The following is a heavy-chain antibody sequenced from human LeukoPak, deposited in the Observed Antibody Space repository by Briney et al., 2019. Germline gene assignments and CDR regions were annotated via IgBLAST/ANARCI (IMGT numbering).Heavy chain of an antibody. CDR3: AKEVLGGSYSSIDY. CDR1: GFAFSSYA. Sequence: GGSLRLSCAASGFAFSSYAMSWVRQAPGKGLEWVSGVTDSGGSTYYADSVKGRFTISRDNSKSTLYLQMNSLRAEDTALYYCAKEVLGGSYSSIDYWGQGTQVTVSS. CDR2: VTDSGGST. V-gene: IGHV3-23*01. J-gene: IGHJ4*02. D-gene: IGHD1-26*01.